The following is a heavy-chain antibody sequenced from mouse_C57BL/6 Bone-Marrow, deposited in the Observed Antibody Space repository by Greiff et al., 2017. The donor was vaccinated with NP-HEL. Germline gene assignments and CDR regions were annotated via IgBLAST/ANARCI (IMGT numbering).Heavy chain of an antibody. CDR1: GYSITSGYY. CDR2: ISYDGSN. Sequence: VQLKQSGPGLVKPSQSLSLTCSVTGYSITSGYYWNWIRQFPGNKLEWMGYISYDGSNNYNPSLKNRISITRDTSKNQFFLKLNSVTTEDTATYYCAREGVTTRWYFDVWGTGTTVTVSS. V-gene: IGHV3-6*01. J-gene: IGHJ1*03. CDR3: AREGVTTRWYFDV. D-gene: IGHD1-1*01.